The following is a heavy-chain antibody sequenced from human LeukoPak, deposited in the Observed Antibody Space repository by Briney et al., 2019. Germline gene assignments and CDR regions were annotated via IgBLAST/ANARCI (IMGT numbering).Heavy chain of an antibody. CDR2: ISISSSYT. CDR1: GFTFSDYY. Sequence: GGSLRLSCAASGFTFSDYYMSWIRQAPGKGREWVSYISISSSYTNYADSVKGRFTISRDNAKNSLYLQMNSLRAEDTAVYYCASGPYGSGSSYSLDYWGQGTLVTVSS. V-gene: IGHV3-11*06. J-gene: IGHJ4*02. D-gene: IGHD3-10*01. CDR3: ASGPYGSGSSYSLDY.